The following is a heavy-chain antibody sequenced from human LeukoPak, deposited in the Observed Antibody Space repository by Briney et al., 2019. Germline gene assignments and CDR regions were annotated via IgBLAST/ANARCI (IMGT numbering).Heavy chain of an antibody. D-gene: IGHD2-15*01. CDR2: IYRGDT. Sequence: GGSLRLSCAVSGFSVSDYYMSWVRQAPGKGLEWVSVIYRGDTYYADSVKGRFTISRDDSKNTVFLQMNRLRADDTAVYFCASYYCSSGSCYFDTWGQGTLVAVSS. J-gene: IGHJ4*02. V-gene: IGHV3-53*01. CDR3: ASYYCSSGSCYFDT. CDR1: GFSVSDYY.